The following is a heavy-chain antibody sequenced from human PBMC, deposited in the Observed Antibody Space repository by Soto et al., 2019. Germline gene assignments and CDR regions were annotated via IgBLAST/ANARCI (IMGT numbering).Heavy chain of an antibody. V-gene: IGHV6-1*01. CDR1: GDSVSRSSVT. Sequence: SQTLSLTCAISGDSVSRSSVTWNWIRQSPPIGIKWLGRTYYRSKWYNYYAESVKSRITINPDTSMNQFSLHLNSVTPEDTAVYYCVRLIGNSWLDFWGQGTLVTVSS. CDR2: TYYRSKWYN. D-gene: IGHD1-26*01. J-gene: IGHJ5*01. CDR3: VRLIGNSWLDF.